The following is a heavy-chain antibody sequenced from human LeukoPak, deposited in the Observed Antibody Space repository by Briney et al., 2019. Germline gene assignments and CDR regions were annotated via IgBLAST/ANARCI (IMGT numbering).Heavy chain of an antibody. CDR2: IYSGDST. CDR3: AKPYSGYNTALYFFDY. Sequence: GGSLRLSCAASGFTVSSNYMSWVRQAPGKGLEWVSLIYSGDSTYHADSVKGRFTISRDNSKSTLYLQMNGLRAEDTAVYYCAKPYSGYNTALYFFDYWGQGTLVTVSS. J-gene: IGHJ4*02. V-gene: IGHV3-53*01. CDR1: GFTVSSNY. D-gene: IGHD5-12*01.